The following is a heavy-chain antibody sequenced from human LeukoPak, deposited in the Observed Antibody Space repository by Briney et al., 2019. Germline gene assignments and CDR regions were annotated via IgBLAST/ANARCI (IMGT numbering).Heavy chain of an antibody. CDR2: IYYSGST. CDR1: GGSISRYY. J-gene: IGHJ4*02. D-gene: IGHD6-19*01. CDR3: VRENYSSGWYGIIDY. Sequence: SETLSLTSTVSGGSISRYYWSWIRQPPGKGLEWIGYIYYSGSTNYNPSLKSRVTISVDTSKNQFSLKLSSVTAADTAVYYCVRENYSSGWYGIIDYWGQGTLVTVSS. V-gene: IGHV4-59*01.